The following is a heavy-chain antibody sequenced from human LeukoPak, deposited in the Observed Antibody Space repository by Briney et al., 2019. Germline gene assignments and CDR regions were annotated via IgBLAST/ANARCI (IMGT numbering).Heavy chain of an antibody. CDR1: GFTFISYA. V-gene: IGHV3-30-3*01. D-gene: IGHD3-10*01. CDR2: ISYDGSNK. Sequence: GGSLKLSFAASGFTFISYALHWVRQAPGKGREWVAVISYDGSNKYYADSVKGRFTISRDNATNSLYLQMNSLRAEDTAVYYCARGGFGDLFVYWGQGTLVTVSS. J-gene: IGHJ4*02. CDR3: ARGGFGDLFVY.